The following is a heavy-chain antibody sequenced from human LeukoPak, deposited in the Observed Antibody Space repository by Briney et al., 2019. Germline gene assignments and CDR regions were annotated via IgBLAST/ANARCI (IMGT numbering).Heavy chain of an antibody. Sequence: ASVKVSCKASGGTFSSYAICWVRQAPGQGLEWMGRIIPIFGTANYAQKFQGRVTITTDESTSTAYMELSSLRSEDTAVYYCARDYGDYSDYWGQGTLVTVSS. J-gene: IGHJ4*02. CDR2: IIPIFGTA. V-gene: IGHV1-69*05. CDR3: ARDYGDYSDY. D-gene: IGHD4-17*01. CDR1: GGTFSSYA.